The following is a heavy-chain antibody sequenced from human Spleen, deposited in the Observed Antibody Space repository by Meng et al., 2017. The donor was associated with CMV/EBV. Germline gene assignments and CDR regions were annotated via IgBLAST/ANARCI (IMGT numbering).Heavy chain of an antibody. Sequence: GAEVKKPGESLEISCKGSAYSFTRYWIGWVRQMPGKGLEWMGIIYPGDSDTRYSPSFQGQVTISADKSISTAYLQWSSLKASDTAMYYCAREYYDFWSGDRYHWGQGTLVTVSS. CDR3: AREYYDFWSGDRYH. D-gene: IGHD3-3*01. CDR1: AYSFTRYW. CDR2: IYPGDSDT. J-gene: IGHJ5*02. V-gene: IGHV5-51*01.